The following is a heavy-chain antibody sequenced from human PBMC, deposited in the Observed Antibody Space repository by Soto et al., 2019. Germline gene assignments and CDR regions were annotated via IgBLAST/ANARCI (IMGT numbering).Heavy chain of an antibody. Sequence: PGGSLRLSCAASGFTFSTYSMHWVRQAPGKGLEWVALISCDGNNKYYADSVKGRFTISRDNSKNTLYLQMNSLRAEDTAVFHCARDGERGYSYGYWLDPWGQGTLVTV. CDR3: ARDGERGYSYGYWLDP. CDR1: GFTFSTYS. CDR2: ISCDGNNK. J-gene: IGHJ5*02. D-gene: IGHD5-18*01. V-gene: IGHV3-30-3*01.